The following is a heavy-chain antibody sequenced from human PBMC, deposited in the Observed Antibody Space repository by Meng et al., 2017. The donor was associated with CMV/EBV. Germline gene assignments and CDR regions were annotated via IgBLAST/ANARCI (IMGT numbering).Heavy chain of an antibody. D-gene: IGHD6-13*01. J-gene: IGHJ3*02. CDR1: GFTFSSYG. CDR3: AKYLAKQQLLAFDI. CDR2: IWYDGSNK. Sequence: GESLKISRAASGFTFSSYGMHRVRPAPGKGLEWVAVIWYDGSNKYYADSVKGRFTISRDNSKNTLYRQMNSLRAEDTAVYYWAKYLAKQQLLAFDIWGQGTMVTVSS. V-gene: IGHV3-33*06.